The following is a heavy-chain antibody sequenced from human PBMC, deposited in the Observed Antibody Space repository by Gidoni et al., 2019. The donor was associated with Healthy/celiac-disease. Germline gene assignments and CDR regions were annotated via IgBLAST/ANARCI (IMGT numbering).Heavy chain of an antibody. D-gene: IGHD5-18*01. V-gene: IGHV3-15*01. CDR3: TTILGYSYGDNFDY. CDR2: IKSKTYGGTT. CDR1: GFTFSNAW. Sequence: EVQLVESGGGLVKPGGSLRLSCAASGFTFSNAWMSWVRQAPGKGLEWVGRIKSKTYGGTTDYAAPVKGRFTISRDDSKNTLYLQMNSLKTEDTAVYYCTTILGYSYGDNFDYWGQGTLVTVSS. J-gene: IGHJ4*02.